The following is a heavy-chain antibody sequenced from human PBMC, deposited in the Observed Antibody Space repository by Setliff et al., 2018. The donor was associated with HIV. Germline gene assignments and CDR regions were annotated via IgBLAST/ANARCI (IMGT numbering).Heavy chain of an antibody. CDR2: IDPSDFYI. D-gene: IGHD5-18*01. CDR1: GYSFTNYW. Sequence: PGESLKISCKGSGYSFTNYWINWVRQMPGKGLEWMGRIDPSDFYIKYSPSFQGHVTISADRSITTAYLQWSSLRASDTATYYCARQPRGYSYGDGVYLDYWGQGTPVTSPQ. J-gene: IGHJ4*02. V-gene: IGHV5-10-1*01. CDR3: ARQPRGYSYGDGVYLDY.